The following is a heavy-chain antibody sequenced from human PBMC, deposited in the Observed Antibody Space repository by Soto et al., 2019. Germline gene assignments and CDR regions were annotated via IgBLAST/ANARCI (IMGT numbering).Heavy chain of an antibody. J-gene: IGHJ4*02. CDR3: AREMATIRGFHFDY. CDR2: IDPTNGNA. CDR1: GYTFSNYY. Sequence: QVQLVQSGAEVKKPGASVKASCKASGYTFSNYYIHWVRQAPGQGLEWMGIIDPTNGNAKYAQKFQGRVTMTRDTSTNTVYMDLSSLRSEDTAVYYCAREMATIRGFHFDYWGQGTLVTVSS. D-gene: IGHD5-12*01. V-gene: IGHV1-46*01.